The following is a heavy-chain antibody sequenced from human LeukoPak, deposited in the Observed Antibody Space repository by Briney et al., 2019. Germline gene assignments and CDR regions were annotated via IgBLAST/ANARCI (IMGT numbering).Heavy chain of an antibody. Sequence: SVEVSCTASGGTFSSYAISWVRQAPGQGLEWMGGIIPIFGTANYAQKFQGRVTITADESTSTAYMELSSLRSEDTAVYYCASGRTGSDAFDIWGQGTMVTVSS. CDR3: ASGRTGSDAFDI. CDR1: GGTFSSYA. D-gene: IGHD1-1*01. V-gene: IGHV1-69*13. J-gene: IGHJ3*02. CDR2: IIPIFGTA.